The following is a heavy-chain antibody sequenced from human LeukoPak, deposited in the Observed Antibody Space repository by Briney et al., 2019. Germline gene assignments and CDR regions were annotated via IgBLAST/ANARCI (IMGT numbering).Heavy chain of an antibody. J-gene: IGHJ5*02. CDR2: INTNTGNP. D-gene: IGHD3-9*01. CDR3: ARVEVRYDIWTGPNWFDP. Sequence: ASVKVSCNASGYTFTSYAMNWVRQAPGQGLEWMGCINTNTGNPTYAQGFTGQFFFSLDTSVSTAYLQINSLKAEDTAVYYCARVEVRYDIWTGPNWFDPWGQGTLVTVSS. CDR1: GYTFTSYA. V-gene: IGHV7-4-1*02.